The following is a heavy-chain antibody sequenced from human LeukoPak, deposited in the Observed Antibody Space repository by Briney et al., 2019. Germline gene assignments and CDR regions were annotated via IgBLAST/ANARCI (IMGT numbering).Heavy chain of an antibody. CDR3: AKDRSSSWSFDY. V-gene: IGHV3-30*18. J-gene: IGHJ4*02. D-gene: IGHD6-13*01. CDR2: ISYDGSNI. Sequence: AGGSLRLSCAASGFTFRSYGMHWVRQAPGKGLEWAAVISYDGSNIYYADSVRGRFTISRDNSKNTLYLQMNSLRAEDTAVYYCAKDRSSSWSFDYWGQGTLVTVSS. CDR1: GFTFRSYG.